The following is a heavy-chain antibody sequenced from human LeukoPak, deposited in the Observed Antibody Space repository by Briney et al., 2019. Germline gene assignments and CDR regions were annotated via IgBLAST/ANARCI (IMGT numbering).Heavy chain of an antibody. CDR3: AKDGPFSIAAAATYSQIDY. V-gene: IGHV3-30*18. CDR1: EFTFSTYA. Sequence: PGRSLRLSCAASEFTFSTYAMHWVRQAPGRGLEWVAVVSGDGDGKYYVDSVKGRFTISRDNSRNTLYLQMNSLRPNDTAVYYCAKDGPFSIAAAATYSQIDYWGQGTLVTVSS. J-gene: IGHJ4*02. CDR2: VSGDGDGK. D-gene: IGHD6-13*01.